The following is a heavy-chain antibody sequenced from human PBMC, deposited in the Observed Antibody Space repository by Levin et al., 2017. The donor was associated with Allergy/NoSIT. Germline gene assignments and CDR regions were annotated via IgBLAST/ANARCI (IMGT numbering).Heavy chain of an antibody. Sequence: GSLRLSCTVSGGSVSTYHWTWIRQPPGKGLEWIGYIFYSGSPNYNPSLKSRVTISVDTSKSHFSLKLSSVTAADTAVYYCARSSGDHAFDIWGQGTLFTVSS. D-gene: IGHD7-27*01. CDR2: IFYSGSP. CDR1: GGSVSTYH. J-gene: IGHJ3*02. V-gene: IGHV4-59*02. CDR3: ARSSGDHAFDI.